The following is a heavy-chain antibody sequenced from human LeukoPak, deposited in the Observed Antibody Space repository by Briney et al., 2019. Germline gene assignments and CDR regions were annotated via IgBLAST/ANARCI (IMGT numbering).Heavy chain of an antibody. J-gene: IGHJ6*02. CDR3: ARDGEVLLWFGEPKGNYGMDV. Sequence: ASVTVSFTASGYTFTSYAMNWVRQAPGQGLEWMGWINTNTGNPTYAQGFTGRFVFSLDTSVSTAYLQISSLKAEDTAVYYCARDGEVLLWFGEPKGNYGMDVWGQGTTVTVSS. V-gene: IGHV7-4-1*02. CDR2: INTNTGNP. CDR1: GYTFTSYA. D-gene: IGHD3-10*01.